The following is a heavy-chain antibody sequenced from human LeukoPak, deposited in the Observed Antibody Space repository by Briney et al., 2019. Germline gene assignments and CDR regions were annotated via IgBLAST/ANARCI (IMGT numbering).Heavy chain of an antibody. J-gene: IGHJ4*02. CDR1: GVSMRTYY. CDR2: VSYSGST. V-gene: IGHV4-59*08. CDR3: ASQGSGSGWFYF. D-gene: IGHD6-19*01. Sequence: SETLSLTCTVSGVSMRTYYWSWIRQPPGKGLEWIGYVSYSGSTDYNPSLKSRLTISIDTSETQFSLKLTSVTAADTAIYYCASQGSGSGWFYFWGQGTLVTVSS.